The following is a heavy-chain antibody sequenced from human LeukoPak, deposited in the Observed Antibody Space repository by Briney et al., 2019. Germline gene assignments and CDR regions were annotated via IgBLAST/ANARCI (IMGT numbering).Heavy chain of an antibody. D-gene: IGHD3-10*02. Sequence: HSGKSLRLSCAASGFTFRNYGMHWVRQAPGKGLEWVAVISYDGSNKYYGDSVKGRFTISRDNYKDTLYLQMNSLRAEDTAVYYCANQNYYVGFDYWGQGTLVTVSS. CDR2: ISYDGSNK. V-gene: IGHV3-30*18. CDR3: ANQNYYVGFDY. CDR1: GFTFRNYG. J-gene: IGHJ4*02.